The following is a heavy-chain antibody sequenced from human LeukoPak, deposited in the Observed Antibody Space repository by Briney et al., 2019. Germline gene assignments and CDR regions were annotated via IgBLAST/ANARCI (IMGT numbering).Heavy chain of an antibody. CDR2: ITSTSYI. CDR3: ARDGMDV. CDR1: GFAFSNYG. Sequence: GGSLRLSCAASGFAFSNYGMNWVRQAPGKGLEWVSSITSTSYIYYADSVKGRFTISRDNSKNTLYLQMNSLRAEDTAVYYCARDGMDVWGQGTTVTVSS. V-gene: IGHV3-21*01. J-gene: IGHJ6*02.